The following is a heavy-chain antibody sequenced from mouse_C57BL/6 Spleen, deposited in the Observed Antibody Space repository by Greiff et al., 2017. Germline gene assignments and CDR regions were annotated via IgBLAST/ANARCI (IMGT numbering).Heavy chain of an antibody. CDR2: IYPGDGDT. CDR1: GYAFSSSW. CDR3: ARGRIMTTVVEGDYFDY. J-gene: IGHJ2*01. V-gene: IGHV1-82*01. Sequence: QVQLQQSGPELVKPGASVKISCKASGYAFSSSWMNWVKQRPGKGLEWIGRIYPGDGDTNYNGKFKGKATLTADKSSSTAYMQLSSLTSEDSAVYFCARGRIMTTVVEGDYFDYWGQGTTLTVSS. D-gene: IGHD1-1*01.